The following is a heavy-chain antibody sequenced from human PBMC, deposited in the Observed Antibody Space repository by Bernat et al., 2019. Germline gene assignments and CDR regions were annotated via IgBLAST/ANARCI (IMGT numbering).Heavy chain of an antibody. D-gene: IGHD3-3*01. CDR2: IDHSGST. V-gene: IGHV4-4*02. Sequence: QVQLQESGPGLVKPSGTLSLTCAGSGGSISSSNGWSWVRQPPGKGLEGSGEIDHSGSTNYNPSLKSRVTISVDKSKNQFSLKLSSVTAADTAVYYCARVRFLEFNDAFDIWGQGTMVTVSS. CDR3: ARVRFLEFNDAFDI. CDR1: GGSISSSNG. J-gene: IGHJ3*02.